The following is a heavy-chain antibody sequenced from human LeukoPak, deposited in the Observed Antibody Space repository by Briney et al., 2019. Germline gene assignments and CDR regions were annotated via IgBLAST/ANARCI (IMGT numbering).Heavy chain of an antibody. V-gene: IGHV3-30*03. D-gene: IGHD6-19*01. CDR3: ARDRGVADPFDY. Sequence: PGGSLRLSCAASEFTFSSYGMHWVRQAPGKGLEWVAVASYDGSNKYYADSVKGRFTISRDNSKNTLYLQMDSLRAEDTAVYYCARDRGVADPFDYWGQGTLVTVSS. CDR1: EFTFSSYG. CDR2: ASYDGSNK. J-gene: IGHJ4*02.